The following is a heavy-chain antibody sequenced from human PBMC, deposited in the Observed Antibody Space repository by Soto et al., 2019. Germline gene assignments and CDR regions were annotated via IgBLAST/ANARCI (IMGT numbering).Heavy chain of an antibody. CDR3: ARDLLGDYSSYGMDV. J-gene: IGHJ6*02. D-gene: IGHD3-16*01. V-gene: IGHV3-48*02. Sequence: GGSLRLSCAASGFTFSSYSMNWVRQAPGKGLEWVSYISSSSSTIYYADSVKGRFTISRDNAKNSLYLQMNSLRDEDTAVYYCARDLLGDYSSYGMDVWGQGTMLTVSS. CDR1: GFTFSSYS. CDR2: ISSSSSTI.